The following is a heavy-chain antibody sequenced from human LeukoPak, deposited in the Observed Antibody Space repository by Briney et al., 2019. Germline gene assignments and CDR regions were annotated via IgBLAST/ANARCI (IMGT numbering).Heavy chain of an antibody. CDR1: GYTFTGYY. D-gene: IGHD3-22*01. CDR2: ISAYNGNT. CDR3: ARADYYDSSGYLH. V-gene: IGHV1-18*04. J-gene: IGHJ4*02. Sequence: ASVKVSCKASGYTFTGYYMRWVRQAPGQGLEWMGWISAYNGNTNYAQKLQGRVTMTTDTSTSTAYMELRSLRSDDTAVYYCARADYYDSSGYLHWGQGTLVTVSS.